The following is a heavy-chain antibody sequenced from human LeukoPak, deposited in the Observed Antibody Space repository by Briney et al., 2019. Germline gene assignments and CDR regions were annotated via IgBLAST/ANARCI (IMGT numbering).Heavy chain of an antibody. CDR2: INRDGSST. V-gene: IGHV3-74*01. D-gene: IGHD3-3*01. CDR1: GFTFSSYW. J-gene: IGHJ4*02. Sequence: GGSLRLSCAASGFTFSSYWMHWVRQAPGKGLVWVSRINRDGSSTSYADSVKGRFTISRDNAKNTLYLQMNSLRAEDTAVYYCARAQYYDFWSGYPPIDYWGQGALVTVSS. CDR3: ARAQYYDFWSGYPPIDY.